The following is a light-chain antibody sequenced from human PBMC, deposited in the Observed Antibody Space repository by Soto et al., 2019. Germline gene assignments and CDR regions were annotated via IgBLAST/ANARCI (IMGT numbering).Light chain of an antibody. CDR1: QSVSSY. J-gene: IGKJ5*01. CDR2: DAS. V-gene: IGKV3-11*01. Sequence: EIVLTQSPATLSLSPGERATLSCRASQSVSSYLAWYQQKPGQAPRLLIYDASNRATGVPARFRGSGSGTDFTLTISSLEPEDFSVYYCQQYGGSPRTFGQGTRLEIK. CDR3: QQYGGSPRT.